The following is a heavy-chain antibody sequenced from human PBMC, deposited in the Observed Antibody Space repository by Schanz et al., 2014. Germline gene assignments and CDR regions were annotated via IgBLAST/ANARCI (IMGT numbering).Heavy chain of an antibody. CDR3: AQTRGTFMVPIDN. Sequence: VQLLESGGGVVQPGRSLTLSCAVSTSLFSRSVIHWVRQAPGKGLEWVSSISSGGRNISYADSLKGRFTISRDNARNSLYLQLNSLRVEDSGVYFCAQTRGTFMVPIDNWGQGVRVIVSS. V-gene: IGHV3-21*02. D-gene: IGHD3-3*02. J-gene: IGHJ4*02. CDR2: ISSGGRNI. CDR1: TSLFSRSV.